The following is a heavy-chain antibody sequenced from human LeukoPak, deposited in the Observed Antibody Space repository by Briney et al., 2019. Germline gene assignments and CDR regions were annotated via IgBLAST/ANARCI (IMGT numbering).Heavy chain of an antibody. J-gene: IGHJ4*02. CDR1: GGTINSYY. D-gene: IGHD7-27*01. CDR2: IYYSGTT. CDR3: ARAKNRLGIRSQFDY. V-gene: IGHV4-59*01. Sequence: PSETLSLTCTVSGGTINSYYWSWIRQPPGQGLEWIGYIYYSGTTSYYPSFKSRVTISVDTSKNQFSLKLKSVTAADTAMNYCARAKNRLGIRSQFDYWGQGTLVTVSS.